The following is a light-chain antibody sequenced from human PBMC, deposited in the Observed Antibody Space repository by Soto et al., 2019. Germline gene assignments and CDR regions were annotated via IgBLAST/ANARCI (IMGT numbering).Light chain of an antibody. CDR2: KAS. CDR3: EQYHSYPLT. V-gene: IGKV1-5*03. CDR1: QSISYW. J-gene: IGKJ4*01. Sequence: DIQMTQSPSTLSGSVGDRVTITCRASQSISYWLAWYQQKPGKAPKLLISKASSLESGVPSRFSGSGSGTEFTLTISSLQPDDFATYFCEQYHSYPLTFGGGTKVDIK.